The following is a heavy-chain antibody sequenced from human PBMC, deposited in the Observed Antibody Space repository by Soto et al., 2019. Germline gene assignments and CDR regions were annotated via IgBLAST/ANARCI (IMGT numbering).Heavy chain of an antibody. Sequence: PSETLSLTCTVSGASVSSATHYWNWIRQPPGKPLEWIGYIYYSGTTNYSPSLKSRVTMSLDTSKNQFSLKLTSVTAADTAVYYCARGGSNDWQVAFDIWGQGTMVTVSS. V-gene: IGHV4-61*01. D-gene: IGHD3-9*01. CDR2: IYYSGTT. CDR1: GASVSSATHY. J-gene: IGHJ3*02. CDR3: ARGGSNDWQVAFDI.